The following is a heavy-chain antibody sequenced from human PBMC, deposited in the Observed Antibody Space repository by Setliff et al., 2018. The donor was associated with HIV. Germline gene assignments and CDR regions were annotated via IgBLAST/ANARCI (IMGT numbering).Heavy chain of an antibody. CDR2: INPGGGSR. Sequence: ASVKVSCKASGYTFTNHYIHWVRQAPGQGLEWMGMINPGGGSRSYTQRFQGRVTMTRDTSTSTVYMEVSSLRSDDTAMYYCARYMVRGVTEWGYWGQGTLVTVSS. J-gene: IGHJ4*02. D-gene: IGHD3-10*01. CDR1: GYTFTNHY. V-gene: IGHV1-46*01. CDR3: ARYMVRGVTEWGY.